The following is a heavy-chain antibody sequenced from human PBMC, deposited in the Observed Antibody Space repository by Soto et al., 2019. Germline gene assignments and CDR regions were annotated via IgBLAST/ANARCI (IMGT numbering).Heavy chain of an antibody. Sequence: PGGSLRLSCTASGFTFGDYAMSWFRQAPGKGLEWVGFIRSKAYGGTTEYAASVKGRFTISRDDSKSIAYLQMNSLKTEDTAVYYCTRDLCSSTSCQLPGFDYWGQGTLVTVSS. D-gene: IGHD2-2*01. CDR3: TRDLCSSTSCQLPGFDY. CDR2: IRSKAYGGTT. J-gene: IGHJ4*02. V-gene: IGHV3-49*03. CDR1: GFTFGDYA.